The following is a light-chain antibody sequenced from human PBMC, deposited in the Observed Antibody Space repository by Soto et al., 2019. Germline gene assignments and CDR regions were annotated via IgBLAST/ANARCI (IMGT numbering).Light chain of an antibody. CDR3: STYASSGIEV. Sequence: QSALTQPASVSGSPGQSTTISCTGSSSDVGGYNYVVWHQQHPGKAPKVLIHDVSRRPSGVSNRFSGSKSGDTASLTISGLQAEDEADYYCSTYASSGIEVFGGGTKLTVL. J-gene: IGLJ2*01. V-gene: IGLV2-14*03. CDR2: DVS. CDR1: SSDVGGYNY.